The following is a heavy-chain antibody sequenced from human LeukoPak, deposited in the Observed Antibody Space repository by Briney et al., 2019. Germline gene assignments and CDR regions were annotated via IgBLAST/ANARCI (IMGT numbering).Heavy chain of an antibody. V-gene: IGHV3-30*18. J-gene: IGHJ4*02. CDR1: GFTFSSYG. Sequence: GRSLRLSCAASGFTFSSYGMHWVRQAPGKGLEWVAVISYDGSNKYYADSVKGRFTISRDNPKNTLYLQMSSLRAEDTAVYYCAKDLDYYGSGRILPHYWGQGTLVTVSS. D-gene: IGHD3-10*01. CDR2: ISYDGSNK. CDR3: AKDLDYYGSGRILPHY.